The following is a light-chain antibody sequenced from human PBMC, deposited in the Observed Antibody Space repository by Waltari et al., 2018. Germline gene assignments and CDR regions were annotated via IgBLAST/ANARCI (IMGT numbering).Light chain of an antibody. CDR3: QQYRSTLWT. Sequence: IVMTQSPESLAVSLRERATINCTSRQSVLFRINNKNSLAWYQQKTGPPPKLRFYWAHTREAGFLARFRGRGSGADFTHTSRCLQARDVAVYCCQQYRSTLWTVGQGTRVEIK. V-gene: IGKV4-1*01. J-gene: IGKJ1*01. CDR2: WAH. CDR1: QSVLFRINNKNS.